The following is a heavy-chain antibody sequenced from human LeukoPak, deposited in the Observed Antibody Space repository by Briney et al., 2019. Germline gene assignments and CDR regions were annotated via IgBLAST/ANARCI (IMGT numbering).Heavy chain of an antibody. CDR2: IGTAGDT. Sequence: PGGSLRLSCAASGFTFSSHDMHWVRQATGKGLEWVSAIGTAGDTYYPGSVKGRFTISRENAKNSLFLQMNSLRAEDTAVYYCVRGKYYYDSSGYYDFEYWGQGTLVTVSS. CDR3: VRGKYYYDSSGYYDFEY. D-gene: IGHD3-22*01. J-gene: IGHJ4*02. V-gene: IGHV3-13*01. CDR1: GFTFSSHD.